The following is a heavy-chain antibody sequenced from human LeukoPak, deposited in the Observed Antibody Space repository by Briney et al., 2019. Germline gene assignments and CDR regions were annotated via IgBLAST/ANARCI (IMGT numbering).Heavy chain of an antibody. J-gene: IGHJ4*02. CDR2: IIPIFGTA. Sequence: GASVKVSCKASGGTFSSYAISWVRQAPGQGLEWMGGIIPIFGTANYAQKFQGRVTITADESTSTAYMELSSLRSEDTAGYYCARDKWVAAAGSYYFDYWGQGTLVTVSS. CDR1: GGTFSSYA. D-gene: IGHD6-13*01. CDR3: ARDKWVAAAGSYYFDY. V-gene: IGHV1-69*13.